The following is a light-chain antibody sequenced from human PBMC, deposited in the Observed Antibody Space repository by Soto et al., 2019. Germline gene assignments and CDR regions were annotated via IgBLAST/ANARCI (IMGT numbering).Light chain of an antibody. J-gene: IGLJ1*01. CDR2: EVT. CDR1: SSDVGGYNY. Sequence: QSVLTQPASVSGSPGQSITISCTGTSSDVGGYNYVSWYQVHPGVAPKLIIFEVTNRPSGVSDRFSGSKSGNTASLTISGLQAADEAHYYCISYTGDTTPYGLGTGTKVTVL. V-gene: IGLV2-14*01. CDR3: ISYTGDTTPYG.